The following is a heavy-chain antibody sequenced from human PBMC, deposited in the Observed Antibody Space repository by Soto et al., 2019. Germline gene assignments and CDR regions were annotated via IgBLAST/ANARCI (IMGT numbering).Heavy chain of an antibody. J-gene: IGHJ4*02. D-gene: IGHD3-22*01. CDR2: ISYDGSNK. Sequence: QVQLVESGGGVVQPGRSLRLSCAASGFTFSSYGMHWVRQAPGKGLEWVAVISYDGSNKYYADSVKGRFTISRDNSKNTLYLQMNSLRAEDTAVYYCAKDYDSSGYYDYWGQGTLVTVSS. CDR1: GFTFSSYG. CDR3: AKDYDSSGYYDY. V-gene: IGHV3-30*18.